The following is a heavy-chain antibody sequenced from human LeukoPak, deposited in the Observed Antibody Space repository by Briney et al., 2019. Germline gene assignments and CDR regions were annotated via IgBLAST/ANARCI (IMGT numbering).Heavy chain of an antibody. J-gene: IGHJ4*02. CDR3: ARLERRYYGSGSYYPIFDY. CDR1: GVSISSYY. CDR2: IYYSGST. Sequence: PSETLSLTCTVSGVSISSYYWSWLPQPPGKGLEWIGYIYYSGSTNYNPSLKSRVTISVNTSKNQFSLKLSSVTAADTAVYYCARLERRYYGSGSYYPIFDYWGQGTLVTVSS. V-gene: IGHV4-59*08. D-gene: IGHD3-10*01.